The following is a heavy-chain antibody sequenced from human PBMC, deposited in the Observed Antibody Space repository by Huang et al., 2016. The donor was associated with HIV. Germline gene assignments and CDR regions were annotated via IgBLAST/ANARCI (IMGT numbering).Heavy chain of an antibody. CDR1: GFAFSQYA. CDR2: IGGNSGDI. Sequence: VQLVESGGGLVQPGWSLRLSCAASGFAFSQYAVHWVRQSQGKGLVWVSGIGGNSGDIAYAASGRGRFVISRDNAKKSLYLKMNGLRLEDTALYFCVIMDDYFDYWGQGVLVGVSS. V-gene: IGHV3-9*01. D-gene: IGHD2-8*01. CDR3: VIMDDYFDY. J-gene: IGHJ4*02.